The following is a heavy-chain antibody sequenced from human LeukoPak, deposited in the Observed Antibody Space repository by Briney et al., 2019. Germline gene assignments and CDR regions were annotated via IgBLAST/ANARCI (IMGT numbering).Heavy chain of an antibody. D-gene: IGHD6-19*01. CDR1: GFTFGDYA. V-gene: IGHV3-7*01. J-gene: IGHJ5*02. Sequence: GRSLRLSCTASGFTFGDYAMSWVRQAPGKGLEWVANIKKDGSEKKYVDSVKGRFTISRDNAENSLYLQMNSLRAEDTAVYYCAREGGSGWYSGWFDPWGQGTLVTVSS. CDR2: IKKDGSEK. CDR3: AREGGSGWYSGWFDP.